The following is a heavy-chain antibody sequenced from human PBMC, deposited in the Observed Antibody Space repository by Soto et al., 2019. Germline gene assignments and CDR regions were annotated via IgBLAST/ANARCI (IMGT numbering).Heavy chain of an antibody. J-gene: IGHJ4*02. CDR3: DRENRMVYGKSYYFDY. CDR2: IYHSGST. V-gene: IGHV4-30-2*01. CDR1: GGPISSGGYS. D-gene: IGHD2-8*01. Sequence: PSETLSLTCAVSGGPISSGGYSWSCIREPPWKGLEWILYIYHSGSTYYNPSLKIRVTISVDRSKNQFSLKLSSVTAADTDVYYCDRENRMVYGKSYYFDYWGQGTLVPVYS.